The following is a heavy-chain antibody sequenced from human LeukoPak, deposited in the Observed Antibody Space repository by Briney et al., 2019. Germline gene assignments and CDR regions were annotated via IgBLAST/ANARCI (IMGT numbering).Heavy chain of an antibody. D-gene: IGHD6-19*01. V-gene: IGHV1-2*02. Sequence: ASVKVSCKASGYTFTGYYMHWVRQAPGQGLEWMGWINPNSGGTNYAQKFQGRVTMTRDTSISTAYMELSSLRSEDTAVYYCARVAVAGIRRWYYFDYWGQGTLVTVSS. J-gene: IGHJ4*02. CDR1: GYTFTGYY. CDR2: INPNSGGT. CDR3: ARVAVAGIRRWYYFDY.